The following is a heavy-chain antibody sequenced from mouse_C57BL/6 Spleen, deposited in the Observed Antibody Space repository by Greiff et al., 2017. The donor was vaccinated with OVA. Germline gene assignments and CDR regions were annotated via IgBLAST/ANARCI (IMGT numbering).Heavy chain of an antibody. V-gene: IGHV1-15*01. CDR2: IDPETGGT. CDR3: TRDYGSSYPAWFAY. Sequence: LVESGAELVRPGASVTLSCKASGYTFTDYEMHWVKQTPVHGLEWIGAIDPETGGTAYNQKFKGKAILTADKSSSTAYMELRSLTSEDSAVYYCTRDYGSSYPAWFAYWGQGTLVTVSA. D-gene: IGHD1-1*01. J-gene: IGHJ3*01. CDR1: GYTFTDYE.